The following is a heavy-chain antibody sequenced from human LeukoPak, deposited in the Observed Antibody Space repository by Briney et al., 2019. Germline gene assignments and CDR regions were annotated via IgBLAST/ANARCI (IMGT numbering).Heavy chain of an antibody. CDR1: GYSISSGYY. CDR2: IYYSGST. J-gene: IGHJ5*02. Sequence: SETLSLTCTVSGYSISSGYYWGWIRQPPGKGLEWIGYIYYSGSTNYNPSLKSRVTIPVDTSKNQSSLKLSSVTAADTAVYYCARDLRLQGDNWFDPWGQGTLVTVSS. CDR3: ARDLRLQGDNWFDP. D-gene: IGHD5-12*01. V-gene: IGHV4-61*01.